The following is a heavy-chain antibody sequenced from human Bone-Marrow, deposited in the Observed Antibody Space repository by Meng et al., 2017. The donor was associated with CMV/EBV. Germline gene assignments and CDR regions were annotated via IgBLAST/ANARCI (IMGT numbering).Heavy chain of an antibody. Sequence: GESLKISCAASGFSFSSYWMTWVRQAPGKGLEWVASIKLDGTEQHYVDSVKGRLTISRDNAKNSLYLQMNSLRAEDTAVYYCGRVRIVYGLDVWGQGTTVTVSS. D-gene: IGHD2-15*01. CDR2: IKLDGTEQ. J-gene: IGHJ6*02. V-gene: IGHV3-7*02. CDR1: GFSFSSYW. CDR3: GRVRIVYGLDV.